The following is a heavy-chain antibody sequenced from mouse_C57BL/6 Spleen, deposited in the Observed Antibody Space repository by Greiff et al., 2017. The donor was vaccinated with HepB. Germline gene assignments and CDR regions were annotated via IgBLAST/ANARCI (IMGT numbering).Heavy chain of an antibody. Sequence: VQGVESGAELARPGASVKMSCKASGYTFTSYTMHWVKQRPGQGLEWIGYINPSSGYTKYNQKFKDKATLTADKSSSTAYMQLSSLTSEDSAVYYCAREDDPPYAMDYWGQGTSVTVSS. J-gene: IGHJ4*01. CDR3: AREDDPPYAMDY. CDR1: GYTFTSYT. V-gene: IGHV1-4*01. CDR2: INPSSGYT.